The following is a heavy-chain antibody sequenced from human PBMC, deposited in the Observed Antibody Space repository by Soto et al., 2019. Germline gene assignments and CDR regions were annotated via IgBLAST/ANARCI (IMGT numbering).Heavy chain of an antibody. CDR3: ARITVTQYYYYGMDV. CDR2: IYYSGST. Sequence: SETLSLTCTVSGGSISSGGYYWSWIRQHPGKGLEWIGYIYYSGSTYYNPSLKSRVTISVDTSKNQFSLKLSSVTAADTAVYYCARITVTQYYYYGMDVWGQGTTVTVSS. D-gene: IGHD4-4*01. V-gene: IGHV4-31*03. CDR1: GGSISSGGYY. J-gene: IGHJ6*02.